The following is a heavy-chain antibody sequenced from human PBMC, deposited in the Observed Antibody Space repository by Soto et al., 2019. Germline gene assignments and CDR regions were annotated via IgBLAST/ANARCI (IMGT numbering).Heavy chain of an antibody. CDR1: GGSFSGYY. Sequence: QVQLQQWGAGLLKPSETLSLTCAVYGGSFSGYYWSWIRQPPGKGLEWIGEINPSGSTNYNPSLMSRVTISVDTSKNQCSLKLSSVTAADTAVYYCARAHIVVVPAAGVSWFDPWGQGTLVTVSS. CDR3: ARAHIVVVPAAGVSWFDP. D-gene: IGHD2-2*01. CDR2: INPSGST. V-gene: IGHV4-34*01. J-gene: IGHJ5*02.